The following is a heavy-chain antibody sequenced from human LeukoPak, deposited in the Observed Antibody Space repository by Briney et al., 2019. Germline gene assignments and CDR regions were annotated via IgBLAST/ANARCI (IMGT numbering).Heavy chain of an antibody. CDR2: ISGSGGST. Sequence: GGSLRLSCAASGFTFSSYAMSWVRQAPGKGLEWVSAISGSGGSTYYADSVKGRFTISRDNSKNTLYLQMNSLRAEDTAVYYCAKPLDSSGDNEYFQHWGQGTLVTVSS. CDR3: AKPLDSSGDNEYFQH. J-gene: IGHJ1*01. D-gene: IGHD3-22*01. CDR1: GFTFSSYA. V-gene: IGHV3-23*01.